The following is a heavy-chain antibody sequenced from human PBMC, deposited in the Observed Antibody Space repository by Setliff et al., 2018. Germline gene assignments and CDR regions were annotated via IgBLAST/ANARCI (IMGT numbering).Heavy chain of an antibody. D-gene: IGHD5-12*01. CDR1: GGSVNDYY. J-gene: IGHJ4*02. CDR3: ARGGYNGYAVFDD. Sequence: PSETLSLTCTVSGGSVNDYYWSWIRQPAGKGLEWIGRIYTSGSTNYNPSLKSRVTISVDTSKNKFSLSLSSVTAADTAVYYCARGGYNGYAVFDDWGQGALVTVSS. V-gene: IGHV4-4*07. CDR2: IYTSGST.